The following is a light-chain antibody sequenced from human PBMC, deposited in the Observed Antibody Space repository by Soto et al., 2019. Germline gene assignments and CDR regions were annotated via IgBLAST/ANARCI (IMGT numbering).Light chain of an antibody. CDR1: QSVSTW. CDR2: DAS. Sequence: DIQMTQSASTLSASVGDRVTITCRASQSVSTWLAWYQQKPGKAPNLLIYDASSLGSGVPSRFSGSGSGTEFTLTISSLQPGDFATYYCQHYNSYSPWMFGQGTKVDNK. CDR3: QHYNSYSPWM. V-gene: IGKV1-5*01. J-gene: IGKJ1*01.